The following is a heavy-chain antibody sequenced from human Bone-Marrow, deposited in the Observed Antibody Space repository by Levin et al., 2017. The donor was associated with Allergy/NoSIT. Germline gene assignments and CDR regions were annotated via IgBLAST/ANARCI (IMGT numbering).Heavy chain of an antibody. D-gene: IGHD6-13*01. CDR1: GFTFSSYS. J-gene: IGHJ4*02. V-gene: IGHV3-21*01. CDR3: ARANDTIAAADALDY. CDR2: ISSSSSYI. Sequence: GESLKISCAASGFTFSSYSMNWVRQAPGKGLEWVSSISSSSSYIYYADSVKGRFTISRDNAKNSLYLQMNSLRAEDTAVYYCARANDTIAAADALDYWGQGTLVTVSS.